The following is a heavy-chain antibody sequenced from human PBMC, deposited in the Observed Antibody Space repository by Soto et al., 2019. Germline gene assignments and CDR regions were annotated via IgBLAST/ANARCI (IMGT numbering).Heavy chain of an antibody. V-gene: IGHV3-74*01. D-gene: IGHD7-27*01. J-gene: IGHJ4*02. CDR1: GFTFSTYW. CDR2: VNPDGTTT. Sequence: EVQLVESGGGLVQPGGSLRLSCAASGFTFSTYWMHWVRQVPGKGLVWVSRVNPDGTTTNYAASVKGRFTISRDNAKNTLHLQMNSLRVHDTAVYFCARDLAGVDDSWGQGTLVTVSS. CDR3: ARDLAGVDDS.